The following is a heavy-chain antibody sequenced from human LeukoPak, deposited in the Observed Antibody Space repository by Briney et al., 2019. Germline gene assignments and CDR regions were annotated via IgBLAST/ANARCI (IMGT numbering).Heavy chain of an antibody. CDR2: INPNSGGT. D-gene: IGHD6-13*01. CDR1: GYTFTGYY. J-gene: IGHJ6*02. Sequence: ASVKVSCKASGYTFTGYYMHWVRQAPGQGLEWMGWINPNSGGTNYAQKFQGWVTMTRDTSISTAYMELSRLRSDDTAVYYCARDSAAAGRNSYYYYYGMDVWGRGTTVTVSS. CDR3: ARDSAAAGRNSYYYYYGMDV. V-gene: IGHV1-2*04.